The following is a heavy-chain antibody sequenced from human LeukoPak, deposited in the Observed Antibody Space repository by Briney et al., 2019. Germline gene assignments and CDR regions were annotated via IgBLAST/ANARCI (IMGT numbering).Heavy chain of an antibody. Sequence: GGSLRLSCAASGFTFSSYGMHWVRQAPGKGLEWVAFIRYDGSNKYYADSVKGRFTISRDNSKNTLYLLMNSLRAEDTAVYYCAKQVVVPAASYHYMDVWGKGTTVTISS. CDR2: IRYDGSNK. J-gene: IGHJ6*03. D-gene: IGHD2-2*01. CDR1: GFTFSSYG. CDR3: AKQVVVPAASYHYMDV. V-gene: IGHV3-30*02.